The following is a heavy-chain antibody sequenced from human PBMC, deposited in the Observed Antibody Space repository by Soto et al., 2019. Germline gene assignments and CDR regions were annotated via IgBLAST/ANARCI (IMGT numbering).Heavy chain of an antibody. V-gene: IGHV4-61*01. CDR1: GGSVSSGSYY. D-gene: IGHD6-19*01. Sequence: QVQLQESGPGLVKPSETLSLTCTVSGGSVSSGSYYWSWIRQPPGKGLEWIGYIYYSGSTNYNPSPKRRVAISVDTSKSQFSLKPSSVTAADTAVYYCARGIEGWYQGRYYYGMDVWGQGTTVTVSS. CDR2: IYYSGST. CDR3: ARGIEGWYQGRYYYGMDV. J-gene: IGHJ6*02.